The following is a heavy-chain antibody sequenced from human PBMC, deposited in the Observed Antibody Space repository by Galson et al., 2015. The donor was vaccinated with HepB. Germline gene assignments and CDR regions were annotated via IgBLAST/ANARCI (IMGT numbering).Heavy chain of an antibody. Sequence: SLRLSCAASGFTFSSYGMHWVRQAPGKGLEWVAVISYDGSNKYYADSVKGRFTISRGNSKNTLYLQMNSLRAEDTAVYYCAKDQSPYDFWSGYYLFDYWGQGTLVTVSS. CDR3: AKDQSPYDFWSGYYLFDY. CDR1: GFTFSSYG. D-gene: IGHD3-3*01. CDR2: ISYDGSNK. J-gene: IGHJ4*02. V-gene: IGHV3-30*18.